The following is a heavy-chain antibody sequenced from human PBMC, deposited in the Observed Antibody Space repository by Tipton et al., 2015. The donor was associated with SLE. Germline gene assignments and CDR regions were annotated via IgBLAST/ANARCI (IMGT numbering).Heavy chain of an antibody. CDR3: ARDYGFGYSYGYDAFDI. CDR1: GGSISSGGYY. Sequence: TLSLTCTVSGGSISSGGYYWSWIRQPAGKGLEWIGRIYTSGSTNYNPSLKSRVTISVDTSKNQFSLKLSSVTAADTAVYYCARDYGFGYSYGYDAFDIWGQGTMVTVSS. CDR2: IYTSGST. V-gene: IGHV4-61*02. J-gene: IGHJ3*02. D-gene: IGHD5-18*01.